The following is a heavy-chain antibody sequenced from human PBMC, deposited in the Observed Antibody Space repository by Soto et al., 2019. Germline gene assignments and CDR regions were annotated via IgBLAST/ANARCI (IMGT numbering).Heavy chain of an antibody. CDR2: VGGSDDDK. Sequence: EVQLLESGGGVVQPGGSLRLSCAASGFTFSDYAMSWVRQTPGMGLQWVSGVGGSDDDKHYAASVRGRFIVSRDNSNNTLYPQMNSLRADDTAIYYCAKYATSFNGVWDPFAMWGHGTEVTVSS. J-gene: IGHJ3*02. D-gene: IGHD2-8*01. CDR3: AKYATSFNGVWDPFAM. V-gene: IGHV3-23*01. CDR1: GFTFSDYA.